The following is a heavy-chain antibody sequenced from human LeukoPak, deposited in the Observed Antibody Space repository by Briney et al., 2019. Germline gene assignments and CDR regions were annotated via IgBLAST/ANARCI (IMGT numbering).Heavy chain of an antibody. V-gene: IGHV3-43D*03. CDR2: ISWDGGST. J-gene: IGHJ4*02. D-gene: IGHD1-26*01. Sequence: GGTLRLSCAASGFTFRTSGMSWVRQAPGKGLEWVSLISWDGGSTYYADSVKGRFTISRDNSKDSLYLQMNSLRAEDTALYYCAKDISGGATWRFDYWGQGTLVTVSS. CDR3: AKDISGGATWRFDY. CDR1: GFTFRTSG.